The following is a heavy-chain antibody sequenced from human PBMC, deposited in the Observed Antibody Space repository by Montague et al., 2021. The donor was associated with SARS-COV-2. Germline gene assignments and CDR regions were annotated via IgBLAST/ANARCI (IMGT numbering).Heavy chain of an antibody. CDR1: FGSISTYY. CDR3: ARQDAWAYCGGERYRGWFDS. Sequence: SETLSLTCTVSFGSISTYYWSWIRQPPGKGLEWIGFIFYNGSTKYNPSLKRRVSISLDTSKNQFSLKLSSVTAADTAVYYCARQDAWAYCGGERYRGWFDSWGQGTLVTVS. D-gene: IGHD2-21*01. V-gene: IGHV4-59*01. J-gene: IGHJ5*01. CDR2: IFYNGST.